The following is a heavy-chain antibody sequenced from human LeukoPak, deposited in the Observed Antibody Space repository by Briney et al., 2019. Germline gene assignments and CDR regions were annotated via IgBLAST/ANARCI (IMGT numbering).Heavy chain of an antibody. Sequence: SGGSLRLSCAASGFTFSSYAMSWVRQAPGKGLEWVSAISGSGGSTYYADSVKGRFTISRDNSKNTLYLQMNSLRAEDTAVYYCAKDQSNIQLWLLFDYWGQGTLVTVSS. CDR2: ISGSGGST. D-gene: IGHD5-18*01. J-gene: IGHJ4*02. CDR1: GFTFSSYA. CDR3: AKDQSNIQLWLLFDY. V-gene: IGHV3-23*01.